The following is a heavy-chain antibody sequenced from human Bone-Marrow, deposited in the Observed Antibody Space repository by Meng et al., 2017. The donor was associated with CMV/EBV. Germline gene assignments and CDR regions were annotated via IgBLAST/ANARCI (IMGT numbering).Heavy chain of an antibody. CDR1: GGSISSYY. Sequence: GSLRLSCTVSGGSISSYYWSWIRQPPGKGLEWIGYIYYSGSTNYNPSLKSRVTISVDTSKNQFSLKLSSVTAADTAVYYCARAKGSGWYEVDYYYGMDVWGQGPTVTFYS. V-gene: IGHV4-59*01. CDR2: IYYSGST. D-gene: IGHD6-19*01. J-gene: IGHJ6*02. CDR3: ARAKGSGWYEVDYYYGMDV.